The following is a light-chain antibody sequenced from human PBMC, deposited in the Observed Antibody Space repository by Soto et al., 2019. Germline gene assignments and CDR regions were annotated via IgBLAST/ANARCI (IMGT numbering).Light chain of an antibody. J-gene: IGKJ1*01. Sequence: DIQMTQSPSTLSASVGDRVTITCLASQDINRWLAWYQQKPGKAPKILIYNADTLDSGVPSRFSGSGYGTEFILTISLLQPDDFATYSCQQFSLYWAFGQGTKV. CDR3: QQFSLYWA. CDR1: QDINRW. CDR2: NAD. V-gene: IGKV1-5*01.